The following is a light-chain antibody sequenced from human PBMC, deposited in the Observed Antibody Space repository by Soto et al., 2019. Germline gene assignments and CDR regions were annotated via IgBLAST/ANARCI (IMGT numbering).Light chain of an antibody. CDR1: QNIDSY. V-gene: IGKV1-39*01. CDR2: DAS. Sequence: DIQMTQSPSSLSASVGDRVTITCRASQNIDSYLNWYQQKPGKAPNLLIHDASSLQSGVPSRFSGSGSGTDFALTISSLQPEDFATIYCQQTYTTPWTFGQGTKVDIK. CDR3: QQTYTTPWT. J-gene: IGKJ1*01.